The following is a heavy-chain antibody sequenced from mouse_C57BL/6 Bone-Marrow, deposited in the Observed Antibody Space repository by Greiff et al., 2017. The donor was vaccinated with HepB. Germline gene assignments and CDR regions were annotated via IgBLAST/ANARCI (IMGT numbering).Heavy chain of an antibody. CDR2: ISNGGGST. Sequence: EVKLMESGGGLVQPGGSLKLSCAASGFTFSDYYMYWVRQTPEKRLEWVAYISNGGGSTYYPDTVKGRFTISRDNAKNTLYLQMSRLKSEDTAMYYCARRDSNFPWFAYWGQGTLVTVSA. V-gene: IGHV5-12*01. CDR1: GFTFSDYY. CDR3: ARRDSNFPWFAY. J-gene: IGHJ3*01. D-gene: IGHD2-5*01.